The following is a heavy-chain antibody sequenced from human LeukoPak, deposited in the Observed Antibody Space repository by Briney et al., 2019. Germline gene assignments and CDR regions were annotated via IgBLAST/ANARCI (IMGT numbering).Heavy chain of an antibody. CDR3: AGVNYLAPFDY. CDR2: IYSSGST. Sequence: SETLSLTXSVSGGSIKSYYWSWIRQSAGKGLEWIGRIYSSGSTNYNPSLESRVTMSVDTSKNQFYLKLTSVTAADTAVYYCAGVNYLAPFDYWGQGTQVTVSS. J-gene: IGHJ4*02. D-gene: IGHD1-7*01. V-gene: IGHV4-4*07. CDR1: GGSIKSYY.